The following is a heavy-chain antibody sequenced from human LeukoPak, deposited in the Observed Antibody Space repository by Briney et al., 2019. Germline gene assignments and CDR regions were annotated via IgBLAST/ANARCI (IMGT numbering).Heavy chain of an antibody. CDR3: ARGLTALRFDP. J-gene: IGHJ5*02. CDR2: IYTSGST. V-gene: IGHV4-4*09. D-gene: IGHD3-16*01. CDR1: GGSFSGYY. Sequence: SETLSLTCAVYGGSFSGYYWSWIRQPPGKGLEWIGYIYTSGSTNYNPSLKSRVTISVDTSKNQFSLKMRSVTAEDTAVYYCARGLTALRFDPWGQGTLVTVSS.